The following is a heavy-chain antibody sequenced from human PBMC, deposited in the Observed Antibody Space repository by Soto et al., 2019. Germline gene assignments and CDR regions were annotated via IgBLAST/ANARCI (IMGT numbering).Heavy chain of an antibody. CDR3: AGPPELTRIYYYYGMDV. Sequence: ASVKVSCKASGYSFTSYAIHWMRQAPGQRLEWMGWINAGNGNTNYAQKFQGGVTITADESTSTAYMELSSLRSEDTAVYYCAGPPELTRIYYYYGMDVWGQGTTVTVSS. D-gene: IGHD1-7*01. CDR1: GYSFTSYA. CDR2: INAGNGNT. V-gene: IGHV1-3*01. J-gene: IGHJ6*02.